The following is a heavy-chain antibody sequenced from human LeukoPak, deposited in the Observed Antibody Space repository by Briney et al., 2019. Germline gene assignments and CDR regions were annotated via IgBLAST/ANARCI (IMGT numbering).Heavy chain of an antibody. CDR3: AKGYYDSSGYYRGDFDY. D-gene: IGHD3-22*01. V-gene: IGHV3-23*01. CDR2: ISGSGGST. J-gene: IGHJ4*02. Sequence: GGSLRLSCAASGFTFSSYAMSWVRQAPGKGLEWVSAISGSGGSTYYADSVKGRFTISRDNSKNTLYLQMNSLRAEDTAVYYCAKGYYDSSGYYRGDFDYWGQGTLVTVSS. CDR1: GFTFSSYA.